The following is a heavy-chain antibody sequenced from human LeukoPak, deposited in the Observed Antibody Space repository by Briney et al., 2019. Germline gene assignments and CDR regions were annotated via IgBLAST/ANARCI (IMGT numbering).Heavy chain of an antibody. CDR1: GFTFSSYS. Sequence: GGSLRLSCAASGFTFSSYSMNWVRQAPGKGLEWVSSISSSSSYIYYADSVKGRFTISRDNAKNSLYLQMNSLRAEDTAAYYCARDQSGWYLDYWGQGTLVTVSS. D-gene: IGHD6-19*01. J-gene: IGHJ4*02. V-gene: IGHV3-21*01. CDR2: ISSSSSYI. CDR3: ARDQSGWYLDY.